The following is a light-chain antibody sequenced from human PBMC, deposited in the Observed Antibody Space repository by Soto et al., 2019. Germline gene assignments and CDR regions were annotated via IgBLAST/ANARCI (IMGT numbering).Light chain of an antibody. Sequence: QSALTQPASVSGSPGQSITISCTGTSSDIGAYNFVSWYQQHPGKAPKLMLYDVNIRPSGGSNRFSGSKSGNTASLTISGLQAEDEADYCCTSWTTSTTMIFVGGTKLTV. CDR1: SSDIGAYNF. CDR2: DVN. CDR3: TSWTTSTTMI. V-gene: IGLV2-14*03. J-gene: IGLJ2*01.